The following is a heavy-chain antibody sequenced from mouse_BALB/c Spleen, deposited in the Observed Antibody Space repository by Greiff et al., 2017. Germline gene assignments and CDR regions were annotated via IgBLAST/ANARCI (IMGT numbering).Heavy chain of an antibody. V-gene: IGHV5-6-5*01. CDR1: GFTFSSYA. J-gene: IGHJ1*01. Sequence: DVMLVESGGGLVKPGGSLKLSCAASGFTFSSYAMSWVRQTPEKRLEWVASISSGGSTYYPDSVKGRFTISRDNARNILYLQMSSLRSEDTAMYYCARDGSSPYWYFDVWGAGTTVTVSS. CDR3: ARDGSSPYWYFDV. D-gene: IGHD1-1*01. CDR2: ISSGGST.